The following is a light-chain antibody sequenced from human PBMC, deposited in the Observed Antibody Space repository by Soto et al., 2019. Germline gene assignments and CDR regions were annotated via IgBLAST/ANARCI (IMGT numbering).Light chain of an antibody. CDR1: QSVSSY. CDR2: GAS. V-gene: IGKV3-11*01. Sequence: EIVLTQSPATLSLSPGERATLSCRASQSVSSYLAWYQQKPGQAPRLLIFGASSRATGVPARFSGSGSGTEFTLTISSLQPEDFATYYCQQLNSYPLTFGEGTKVDIK. CDR3: QQLNSYPLT. J-gene: IGKJ4*01.